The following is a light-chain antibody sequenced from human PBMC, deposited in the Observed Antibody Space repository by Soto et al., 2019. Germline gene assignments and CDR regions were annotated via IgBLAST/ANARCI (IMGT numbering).Light chain of an antibody. Sequence: EIVLTQSPATLSLSPGERATLACRASQSISTYLAWYQQKPGQAPRLLIYDPSNRASCIPARLSGSGSGPDFTLTISSLKPEDFAVCYCHQRRIWPLTFGTGIKVDIK. V-gene: IGKV3-11*01. CDR3: HQRRIWPLT. CDR2: DPS. CDR1: QSISTY. J-gene: IGKJ3*01.